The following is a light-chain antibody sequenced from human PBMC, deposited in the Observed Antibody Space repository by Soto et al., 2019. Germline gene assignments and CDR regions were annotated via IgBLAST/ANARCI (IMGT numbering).Light chain of an antibody. CDR2: GTS. CDR1: QSIGNY. V-gene: IGKV1-39*01. J-gene: IGKJ2*01. Sequence: DIQMTQSPSSLPASVGDRISITCRASQSIGNYLSWYQQKPGKAPKLLIYGTSNLQSGVPSRFSGSGSETGFTLTISCLQREDFATYYCQQSYSAPRAFGQGTKVDNK. CDR3: QQSYSAPRA.